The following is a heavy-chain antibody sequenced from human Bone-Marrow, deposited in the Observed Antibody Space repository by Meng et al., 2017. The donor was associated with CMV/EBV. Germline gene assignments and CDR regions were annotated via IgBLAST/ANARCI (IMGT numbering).Heavy chain of an antibody. V-gene: IGHV3-74*01. Sequence: GESLKISCAASGFTFSSYWMHWVRQAPGKGLVWVSRINSDGSITNYADSVKGRFTISRDNAQNTLYLQMNSLRAEDTAVYFCARAQFDPWGQGTLVTVSS. CDR2: INSDGSIT. J-gene: IGHJ5*02. CDR1: GFTFSSYW. CDR3: ARAQFDP.